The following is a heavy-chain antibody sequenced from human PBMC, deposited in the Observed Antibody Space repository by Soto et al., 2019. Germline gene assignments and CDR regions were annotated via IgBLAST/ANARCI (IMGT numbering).Heavy chain of an antibody. Sequence: QVQLVESGGGVVQPGRSLRLSCAASGFTFSSYGMHWVRQAPGKGLEWVTVISYDGNVAYYADSVKGRFTISRDNSKNTLYLQMNSLRTEETAMYYCAKEGPITNSYFDYWGQGTLVTVSS. CDR1: GFTFSSYG. D-gene: IGHD1-1*01. V-gene: IGHV3-30*18. J-gene: IGHJ4*02. CDR3: AKEGPITNSYFDY. CDR2: ISYDGNVA.